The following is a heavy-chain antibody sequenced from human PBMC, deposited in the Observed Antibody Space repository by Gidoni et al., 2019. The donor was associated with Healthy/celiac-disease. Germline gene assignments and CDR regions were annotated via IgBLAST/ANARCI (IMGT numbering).Heavy chain of an antibody. D-gene: IGHD3-10*01. CDR2: IDWDDDK. V-gene: IGHV2-70*01. J-gene: IGHJ3*02. CDR1: GFSLSTSGMC. CDR3: ARTRTSMVRGADAFDI. Sequence: QVTLRESGPALVKPTQTLTLTCTFSGFSLSTSGMCVSWIRQPPGKALEWLALIDWDDDKYYSTSLKTRLTISKDTSKNQVVLTMTNMDPVDTATYYCARTRTSMVRGADAFDIWGQGTMVTVSS.